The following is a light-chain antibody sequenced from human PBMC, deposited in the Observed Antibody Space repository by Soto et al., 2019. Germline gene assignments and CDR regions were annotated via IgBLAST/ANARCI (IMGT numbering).Light chain of an antibody. CDR3: CSYVGSNTLVV. CDR1: SSDVGGYNY. CDR2: DVT. V-gene: IGLV2-11*01. J-gene: IGLJ2*01. Sequence: QSALTQPRSVSGSPGQSVTISCTGTSSDVGGYNYVSWYQQHPGKAPKLMIYDVTKRPSGVPDRFSGSKSGNTASLTISGLQAEDEADYYCCSYVGSNTLVVFGGGTKLTVL.